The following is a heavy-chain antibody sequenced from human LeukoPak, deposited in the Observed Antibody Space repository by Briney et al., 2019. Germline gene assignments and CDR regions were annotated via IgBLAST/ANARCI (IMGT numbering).Heavy chain of an antibody. CDR2: ISAYNGNT. Sequence: ASVKVSCKASRYTFTSYGISWVRQAPGQGLEWMGWISAYNGNTNYAQKFQGRVTMTRDTSISTAYMELSRLRSDDTAVYYCARDQTPAIIVVAPFDPWGQGTLVTVSS. D-gene: IGHD2-2*01. V-gene: IGHV1-18*01. CDR3: ARDQTPAIIVVAPFDP. J-gene: IGHJ5*02. CDR1: RYTFTSYG.